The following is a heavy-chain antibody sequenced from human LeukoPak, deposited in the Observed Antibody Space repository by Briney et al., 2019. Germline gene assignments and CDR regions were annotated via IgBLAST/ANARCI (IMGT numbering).Heavy chain of an antibody. J-gene: IGHJ6*03. D-gene: IGHD3-22*01. CDR2: IKQDGSEK. CDR3: VRDGFIVDFDSGGYYFYYYYMDV. V-gene: IGHV3-7*03. Sequence: GGSLRLSCAASGFTFSSYAMSWVRQAPGKGLEWVANIKQDGSEKYYVDSVKGRFTISRDNAKNSLSLQMNSLRGEDTALYYCVRDGFIVDFDSGGYYFYYYYMDVWGKGTTVTVSS. CDR1: GFTFSSYA.